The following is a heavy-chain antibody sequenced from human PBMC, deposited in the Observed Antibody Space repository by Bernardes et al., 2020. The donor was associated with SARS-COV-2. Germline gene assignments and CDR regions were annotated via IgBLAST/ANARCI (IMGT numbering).Heavy chain of an antibody. Sequence: GGSLRLSCAASGFTFDDYAMHWVRQAPGKGLEWVSGISWNSGSIGYADSVKGRFTISRDNAKNSLYLQMNSLRAEDTALYYCAKVEVSSIAAGGRADIWGQGTMVTVSS. CDR2: ISWNSGSI. V-gene: IGHV3-9*01. CDR3: AKVEVSSIAAGGRADI. CDR1: GFTFDDYA. D-gene: IGHD6-13*01. J-gene: IGHJ3*02.